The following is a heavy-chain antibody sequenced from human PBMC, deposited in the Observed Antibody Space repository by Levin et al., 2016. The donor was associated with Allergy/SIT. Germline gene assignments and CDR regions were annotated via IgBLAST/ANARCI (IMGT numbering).Heavy chain of an antibody. V-gene: IGHV3-30*18. CDR1: GFTFSSYG. D-gene: IGHD1-26*01. CDR2: ISYDGSNK. J-gene: IGHJ6*02. Sequence: GESLKISCAASGFTFSSYGMHWVRQAPGKGLEWVAVISYDGSNKYYADSVKGRFTISRDNSKNTLYLQMNSLRAEDTAAYYCAKVKYSGSYSSHYYYGMDVWGQGTTVTVSS. CDR3: AKVKYSGSYSSHYYYGMDV.